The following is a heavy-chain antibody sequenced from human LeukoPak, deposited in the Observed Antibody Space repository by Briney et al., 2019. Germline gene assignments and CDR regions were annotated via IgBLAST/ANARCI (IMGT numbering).Heavy chain of an antibody. CDR1: GYTFTTYG. CDR3: AREGYSYGYSDY. Sequence: ASVKVSCKSSGYTFTTYGINWVRQAPGQGLEWMGWISAYNGNTNYAQNLQGRVTLTTDTSASTAYMELRSLRSDDTAVYYCAREGYSYGYSDYWGQGTLVTVSS. D-gene: IGHD5-18*01. CDR2: ISAYNGNT. V-gene: IGHV1-18*01. J-gene: IGHJ4*02.